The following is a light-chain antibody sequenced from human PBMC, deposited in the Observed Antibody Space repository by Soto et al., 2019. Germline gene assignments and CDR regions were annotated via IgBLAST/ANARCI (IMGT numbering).Light chain of an antibody. J-gene: IGKJ1*01. CDR1: QSVTSSY. Sequence: EIVLTQSPGTLSLSPGERATLSCRASQSVTSSYLAWYQQKPGQAPRLLIYGASSRATGIPDRFSGRGSGTDFTLTISRLEPADFAVYYCQQYGSSPRTFGQGTKVEIK. V-gene: IGKV3-20*01. CDR3: QQYGSSPRT. CDR2: GAS.